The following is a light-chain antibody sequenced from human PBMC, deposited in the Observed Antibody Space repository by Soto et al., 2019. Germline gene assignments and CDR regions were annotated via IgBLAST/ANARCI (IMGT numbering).Light chain of an antibody. CDR1: SGAVTRGSF. J-gene: IGLJ1*01. CDR3: RLFRGGVYV. V-gene: IGLV7-43*01. CDR2: NTA. Sequence: QAVVTQEPSLTVSPGGTLTLTCASSSGAVTRGSFPTWYQQKPGQTPRPLIYNTADKYSWTPARFSGSLLGGQAALTLSGARPEDEAEYYCRLFRGGVYVFGGGTKVTVL.